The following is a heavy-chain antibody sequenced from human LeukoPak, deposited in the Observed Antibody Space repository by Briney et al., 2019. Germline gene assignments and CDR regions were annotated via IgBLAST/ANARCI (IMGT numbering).Heavy chain of an antibody. D-gene: IGHD6-13*01. J-gene: IGHJ4*02. CDR3: TRGHSSSWSAWELPDY. Sequence: GGSLRLSCTASGFTFGGYAMSWFRQAPGKGLEWVGFIRSKAYGGTTEYAASVKGRFTISRDDSKSIAYLQMNSLKTEDTAVYYCTRGHSSSWSAWELPDYWGQGTLVTVSS. V-gene: IGHV3-49*03. CDR2: IRSKAYGGTT. CDR1: GFTFGGYA.